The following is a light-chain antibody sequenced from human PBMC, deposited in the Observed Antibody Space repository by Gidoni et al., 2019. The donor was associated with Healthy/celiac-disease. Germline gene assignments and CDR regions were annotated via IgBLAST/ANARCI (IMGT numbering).Light chain of an antibody. J-gene: IGKJ4*01. CDR3: QQSYSTPPLT. CDR1: QSISSY. CDR2: AAS. V-gene: IGKV1-39*01. Sequence: DIQMTQSPSSLSASVGDRVTITCRASQSISSYLNWYQQKPGKAPKLLMYAASSLQSGVPSRISGSGSGTDFTLTISSLQPEDFATYYCQQSYSTPPLTFGGGTKVEIK.